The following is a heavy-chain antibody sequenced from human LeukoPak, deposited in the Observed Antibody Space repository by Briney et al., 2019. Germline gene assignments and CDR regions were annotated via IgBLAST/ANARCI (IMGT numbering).Heavy chain of an antibody. CDR1: GGSVSGYY. D-gene: IGHD4-17*01. J-gene: IGHJ3*02. CDR3: ARGANHGDSGLDVFDI. V-gene: IGHV4-59*02. Sequence: SETLSLTXTVSGGSVSGYYWSWIRQPPGKGLEWIGYTYSSGSTSYSSSLKSRVTISLDTSKNQFSLKLTSVTVADTAVYHCARGANHGDSGLDVFDIWGQGTMVTVSS. CDR2: TYSSGST.